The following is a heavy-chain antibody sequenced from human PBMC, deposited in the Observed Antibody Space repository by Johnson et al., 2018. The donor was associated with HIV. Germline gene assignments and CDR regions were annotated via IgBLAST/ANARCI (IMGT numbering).Heavy chain of an antibody. D-gene: IGHD6-19*01. V-gene: IGHV3-30*03. CDR3: ARDRDGQQWRSAFDI. CDR1: GIIFSHYG. J-gene: IGHJ3*02. Sequence: QVPLVESGGGVVQPGRSLRLSCAVSGIIFSHYGMHWVRQAPGKGLEWVALISYDGIKTYYVDSVTRRFTISRDNAKNSLYLQMNSLRAEDTAVYYCARDRDGQQWRSAFDIWGQGTMVTVSS. CDR2: ISYDGIKT.